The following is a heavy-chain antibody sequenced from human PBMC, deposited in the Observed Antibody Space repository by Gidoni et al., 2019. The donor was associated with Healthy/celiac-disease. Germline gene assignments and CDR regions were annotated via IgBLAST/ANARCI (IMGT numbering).Heavy chain of an antibody. CDR2: IYYSGST. CDR1: GGSISSSSYY. D-gene: IGHD3-10*01. Sequence: QLQLQESGPGLVKPSETLSLTCTVSGGSISSSSYYWGGIRQPPGKGLEWIGSIYYSGSTYYNPSLKSRVTISVDTSKNQFSLKLSSVTAADTAVYYCARFSAIAGGALGDYWGQGTLVTVSS. J-gene: IGHJ4*02. CDR3: ARFSAIAGGALGDY. V-gene: IGHV4-39*01.